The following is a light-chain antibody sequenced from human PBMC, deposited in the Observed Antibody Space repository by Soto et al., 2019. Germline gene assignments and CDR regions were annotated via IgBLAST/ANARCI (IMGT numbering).Light chain of an antibody. CDR2: GAS. V-gene: IGKV3-20*01. CDR3: QQYGSSPWT. J-gene: IGKJ1*01. CDR1: QSVSSSY. Sequence: EIVLTQSPGTLSLSPGERATLSCRASQSVSSSYLAWYQQKPGQAPRLLIYGASSRATGIPDRFSGSGSGTAFTPTIRRLEPEAFAVYYCQQYGSSPWTFGQGTKVEIK.